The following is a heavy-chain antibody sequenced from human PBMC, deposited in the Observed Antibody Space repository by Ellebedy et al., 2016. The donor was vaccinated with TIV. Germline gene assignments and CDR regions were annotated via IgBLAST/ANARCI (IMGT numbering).Heavy chain of an antibody. V-gene: IGHV3-48*01. D-gene: IGHD4-17*01. CDR2: ICSSSSTI. J-gene: IGHJ4*02. CDR1: GFTFGTYS. Sequence: GESLKISCVASGFTFGTYSMNWVRQAPGKGLEWVSYICSSSSTIYYADSVKGRFTVSRDNAKNSLYLQMYSLRADDTAVYYCARAGDYNLLSPAGGYWGQGTLVTVSS. CDR3: ARAGDYNLLSPAGGY.